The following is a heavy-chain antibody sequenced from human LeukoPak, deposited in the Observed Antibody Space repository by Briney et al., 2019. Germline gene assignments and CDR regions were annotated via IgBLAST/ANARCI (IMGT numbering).Heavy chain of an antibody. CDR1: GFTFEDYT. J-gene: IGHJ4*02. Sequence: PGGSLRLSCAASGFTFEDYTMHWVRQAPGKTLEWVSLISWDGTTYYADSVKGRFTISRDNSKDSLSLQMDTLRSEDTAFYYCVKDLSYESSGSFFDFWGQGTLVTVS. CDR2: ISWDGTT. V-gene: IGHV3-43*01. D-gene: IGHD3-22*01. CDR3: VKDLSYESSGSFFDF.